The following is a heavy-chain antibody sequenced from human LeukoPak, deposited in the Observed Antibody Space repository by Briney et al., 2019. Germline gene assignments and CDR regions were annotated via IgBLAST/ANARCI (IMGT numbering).Heavy chain of an antibody. CDR3: VRGRVASYS. J-gene: IGHJ4*02. Sequence: PSETLSLTCTVSGGSISSYYWSWIRQPPGKGLEWIGYIHYSGSTNNNPSLKSRVTISVDTSKNQFSLKLSSVTAADTAVYYCVRGRVASYSWGQGTLVTVSS. V-gene: IGHV4-59*01. CDR2: IHYSGST. D-gene: IGHD3-10*01. CDR1: GGSISSYY.